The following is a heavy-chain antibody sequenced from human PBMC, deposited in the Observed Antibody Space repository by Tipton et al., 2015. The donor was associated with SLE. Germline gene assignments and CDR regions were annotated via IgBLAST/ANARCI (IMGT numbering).Heavy chain of an antibody. V-gene: IGHV3-23*01. CDR2: ISASGDET. Sequence: GSLRLSCAASGFTFSSYDMSWVRQAPGKGLEWVSAISASGDETFHAASVKGRFTISRDNSKSTLYVQMNGLRPDDTAFYYCARDSPPVECNNMYYFDYLGRGTLVTVAS. J-gene: IGHJ4*02. CDR1: GFTFSSYD. CDR3: ARDSPPVECNNMYYFDY. D-gene: IGHD2/OR15-2a*01.